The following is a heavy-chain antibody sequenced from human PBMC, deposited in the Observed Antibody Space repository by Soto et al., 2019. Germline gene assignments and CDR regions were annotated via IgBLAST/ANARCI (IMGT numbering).Heavy chain of an antibody. J-gene: IGHJ4*02. CDR2: IYYSGST. V-gene: IGHV4-61*01. CDR3: ARRYGASFDY. CDR1: GGSVSSDTYY. D-gene: IGHD4-17*01. Sequence: SETLSLTCTVSGGSVSSDTYYWNWIRQPPGKGLEWIGYIYYSGSTNYNPSLKSRVTISVDTSKNQFSLKLSSVTAADTAVYYCARRYGASFDYWGQGTLVTVSS.